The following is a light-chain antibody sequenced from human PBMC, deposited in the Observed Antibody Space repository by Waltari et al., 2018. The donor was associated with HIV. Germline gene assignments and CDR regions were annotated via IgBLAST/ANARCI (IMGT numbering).Light chain of an antibody. Sequence: DIVMTQSPDSLSVSLGERATINCKSSQSVLYSSNNKNYLAWYQQKPGQPPKLLIYWASNREYGVPDRVRGSGSGTDFTLTISSLQAEDVAVYDCQQYYSTPTWTFGQGTKVEIK. J-gene: IGKJ1*01. V-gene: IGKV4-1*01. CDR1: QSVLYSSNNKNY. CDR3: QQYYSTPTWT. CDR2: WAS.